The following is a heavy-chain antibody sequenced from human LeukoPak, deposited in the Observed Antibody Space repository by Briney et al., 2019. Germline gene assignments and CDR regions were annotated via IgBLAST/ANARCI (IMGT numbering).Heavy chain of an antibody. Sequence: PGGSLRLSCAASGFTFSSYGMHWVRQAPGKGLEWVAAISYDGSNKYYADSVKGRFTISRDNSKNTLYLQMNSLRAEDTAVYYCAKDHPQKYYYDSSGPDYWGQGTLVTVSS. J-gene: IGHJ4*02. CDR2: ISYDGSNK. V-gene: IGHV3-30*18. CDR3: AKDHPQKYYYDSSGPDY. D-gene: IGHD3-22*01. CDR1: GFTFSSYG.